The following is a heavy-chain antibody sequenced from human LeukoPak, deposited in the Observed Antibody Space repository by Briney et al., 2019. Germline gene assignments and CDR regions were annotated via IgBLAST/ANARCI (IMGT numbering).Heavy chain of an antibody. Sequence: GGSLRLSCAASGFTFSSNYMSWVRQAPGKGLEWVSVIYSGGSTYYADSVKGRFTISRDNSKNTLYLQMNSLRAEDTAVYYCARDYYGSGPKVYGMDVWGQGTTVTVSS. CDR1: GFTFSSNY. J-gene: IGHJ6*02. V-gene: IGHV3-53*01. CDR3: ARDYYGSGPKVYGMDV. D-gene: IGHD3-10*01. CDR2: IYSGGST.